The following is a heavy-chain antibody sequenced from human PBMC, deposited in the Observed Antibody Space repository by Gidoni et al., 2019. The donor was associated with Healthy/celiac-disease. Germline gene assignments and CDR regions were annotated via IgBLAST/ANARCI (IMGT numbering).Heavy chain of an antibody. CDR2: IYYSGST. J-gene: IGHJ4*02. Sequence: QLHLQESGPGLVKPSETLSLTCTVSGGSISSSSYYWGWIRQPPGKGLEWIGSIYYSGSTYYNPSLKSRVTISVDTSKNQFSLKLSSVTAADTAVYYCARHKQWLVVDYWGQGTLVTVSS. D-gene: IGHD6-19*01. CDR1: GGSISSSSYY. V-gene: IGHV4-39*01. CDR3: ARHKQWLVVDY.